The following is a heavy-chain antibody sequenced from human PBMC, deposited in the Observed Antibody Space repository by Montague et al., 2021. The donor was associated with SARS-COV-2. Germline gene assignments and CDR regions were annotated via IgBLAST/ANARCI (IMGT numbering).Heavy chain of an antibody. V-gene: IGHV3-23*01. J-gene: IGHJ4*02. D-gene: IGHD2-21*01. CDR3: ANSGGGGGSPRWAY. CDR1: GFIFSNYA. Sequence: SLRLSCAASGFIFSNYAMSWVRLAPGEGPEWVSLIGGTSGVTTYADSVKGRFTISRDNSKSTLWLQLISLRAEDTGVYYCANSGGGGGSPRWAYWGQGTLVTVSS. CDR2: IGGTSGVT.